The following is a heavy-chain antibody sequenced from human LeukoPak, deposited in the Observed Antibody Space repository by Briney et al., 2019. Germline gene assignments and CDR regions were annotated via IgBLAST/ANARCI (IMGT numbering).Heavy chain of an antibody. CDR3: ARGGLLPYYFDY. D-gene: IGHD3-16*01. V-gene: IGHV4-59*12. CDR2: IYYSGST. CDR1: GGSLSNYY. Sequence: PSETLSLTCTVSGGSLSNYYWSWLRQPPGKGVEWIGYIYYSGSTNYNPSLKSRVTISVDTPKNQISLQLNSVTPEDTAVYYCARGGLLPYYFDYWGQGTLVTVSS. J-gene: IGHJ4*02.